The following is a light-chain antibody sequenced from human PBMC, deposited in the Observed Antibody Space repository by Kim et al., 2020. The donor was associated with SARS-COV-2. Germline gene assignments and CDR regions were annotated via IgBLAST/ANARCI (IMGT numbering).Light chain of an antibody. CDR2: GKN. Sequence: GPTVRITCQGDSPRSYYASWYQQKPGQAPVLVIYGKNNRPSGIPDRFSGSSSGNTASLTITGAQAEDEADYYCNSRDSSGNHLDVVFGGGTKLTVL. CDR1: SPRSYY. V-gene: IGLV3-19*01. J-gene: IGLJ2*01. CDR3: NSRDSSGNHLDVV.